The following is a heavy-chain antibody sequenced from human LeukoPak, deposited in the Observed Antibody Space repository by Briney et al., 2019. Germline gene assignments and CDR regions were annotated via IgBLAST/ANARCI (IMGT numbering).Heavy chain of an antibody. CDR1: GFSFRTHG. Sequence: GGSLRLSCSAPGFSFRTHGMSWVRQAPGKGLEWVALIRYDGSNEYYVDSVKGRFTISRDNSNNTLYLQMNSLNPEDTAVYYCAKDGGNRGYSFGQGGDYFYYMDVWGKGTTVTVSS. CDR3: AKDGGNRGYSFGQGGDYFYYMDV. CDR2: IRYDGSNE. J-gene: IGHJ6*03. V-gene: IGHV3-30*02. D-gene: IGHD5-18*01.